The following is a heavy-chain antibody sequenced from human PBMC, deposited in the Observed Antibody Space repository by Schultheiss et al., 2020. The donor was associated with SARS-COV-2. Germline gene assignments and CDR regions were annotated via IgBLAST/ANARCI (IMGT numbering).Heavy chain of an antibody. Sequence: SQTLSLTCSVSGDSISTYYWSWIRQPPGKGLEWIGYIYYTGSTEYNPSLKTRVTISVDTSKNQFSLKLRSVTAADTAVYYCARGGHPPKYQLLVHYSYYGIDVWGQGPTAPGSS. CDR3: ARGGHPPKYQLLVHYSYYGIDV. V-gene: IGHV4-59*08. J-gene: IGHJ6*02. CDR2: IYYTGST. CDR1: GDSISTYY. D-gene: IGHD2-2*01.